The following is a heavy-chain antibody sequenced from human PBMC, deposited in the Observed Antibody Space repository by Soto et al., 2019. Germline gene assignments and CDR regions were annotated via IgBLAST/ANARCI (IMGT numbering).Heavy chain of an antibody. D-gene: IGHD5-12*01. CDR1: GFTFSSYS. CDR3: AKRQYSYYMDV. J-gene: IGHJ6*03. CDR2: ISSSSSTI. Sequence: GGSLRLSCAASGFTFSSYSMNWVRQAPGKGLEWVSYISSSSSTIYYADSVKGRFTISRDNAKNSLYLQMNSLRAEDTAVYYCAKRQYSYYMDVWGKGTTVTVSS. V-gene: IGHV3-48*01.